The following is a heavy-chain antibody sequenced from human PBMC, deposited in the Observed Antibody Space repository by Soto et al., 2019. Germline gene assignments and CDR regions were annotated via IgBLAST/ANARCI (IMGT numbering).Heavy chain of an antibody. V-gene: IGHV1-3*01. CDR1: GYTFTSYA. D-gene: IGHD1-26*01. Sequence: ASVKVSCKASGYTFTSYAMHWVRQAPGQRLEWMGWINAGNGNTKYSQKFQGRVTITRDTSASTAYMELSSLRSEDTAVYYCARDMRDRIVGTVDAFDIWGPGTMVTVSS. J-gene: IGHJ3*02. CDR3: ARDMRDRIVGTVDAFDI. CDR2: INAGNGNT.